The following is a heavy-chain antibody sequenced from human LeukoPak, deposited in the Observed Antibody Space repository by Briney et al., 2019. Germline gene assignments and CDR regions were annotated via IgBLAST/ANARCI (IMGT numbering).Heavy chain of an antibody. D-gene: IGHD4-23*01. CDR2: IKSKTDGGTT. Sequence: PGGSLRLSCAASGFTFSNAWMSWVRQAPGKGLEWVGRIKSKTDGGTTDYAAPVKGRFTISRDDSKNTLYLQMNSLRAEDTAVYYCAKVRKVVTPAWDYWGQGTLVTVSS. CDR1: GFTFSNAW. J-gene: IGHJ4*02. CDR3: AKVRKVVTPAWDY. V-gene: IGHV3-15*01.